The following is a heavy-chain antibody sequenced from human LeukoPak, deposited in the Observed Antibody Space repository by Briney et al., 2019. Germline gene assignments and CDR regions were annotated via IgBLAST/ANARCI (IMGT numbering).Heavy chain of an antibody. D-gene: IGHD3-10*01. V-gene: IGHV3-23*01. CDR3: AKDGDYYGSGGLWFFFDY. Sequence: GGSLRLSCAASRFTFSSYAMSWVRQAPGKGLEWVSAISGSGGSTYYADSVKGRFTISRDNSKNTLYLQMNSLRAEDTAVYYWAKDGDYYGSGGLWFFFDYWGQGTLVTVSS. J-gene: IGHJ4*02. CDR2: ISGSGGST. CDR1: RFTFSSYA.